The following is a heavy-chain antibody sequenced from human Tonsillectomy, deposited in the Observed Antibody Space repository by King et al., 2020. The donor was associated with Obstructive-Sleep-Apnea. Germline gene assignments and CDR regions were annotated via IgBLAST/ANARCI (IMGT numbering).Heavy chain of an antibody. CDR3: TRPPIEQVYFLVRLSGTRDAFDI. Sequence: VQLVESGAEVKKPGASLNVSCKTSGYTFTGHFIHWVRQAPGQGLEWMGWINPNSGDTNYAQKFQGRVTMTRDTSISTAYMDLSRLRSDDTAVYYCTRPPIEQVYFLVRLSGTRDAFDIWGQGTMVTVSS. J-gene: IGHJ3*02. V-gene: IGHV1-2*02. CDR1: GYTFTGHF. D-gene: IGHD3/OR15-3a*01. CDR2: INPNSGDT.